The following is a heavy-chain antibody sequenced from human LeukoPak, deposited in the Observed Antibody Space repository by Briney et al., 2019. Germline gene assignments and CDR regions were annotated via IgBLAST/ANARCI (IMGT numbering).Heavy chain of an antibody. CDR2: ISSSGGST. CDR1: GFTFSSYA. D-gene: IGHD6-13*01. V-gene: IGHV3-23*01. J-gene: IGHJ4*02. Sequence: GGSLRLSCAASGFTFSSYAMSWVRKAPGKGLEWVSAISSSGGSTYYADSVKGRFTISRDNSKDTLYLQMNSLRADDTAVYYCAKDFSSSWPPFDYWGQGTLVTVSS. CDR3: AKDFSSSWPPFDY.